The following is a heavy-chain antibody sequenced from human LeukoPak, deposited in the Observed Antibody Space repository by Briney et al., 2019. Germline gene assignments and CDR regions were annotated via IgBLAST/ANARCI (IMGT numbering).Heavy chain of an antibody. CDR1: GFTFSSYG. J-gene: IGHJ4*02. CDR3: ARVVKYYDFWSGYEPLFDY. CDR2: IRYDGSNK. D-gene: IGHD3-3*01. V-gene: IGHV3-30*02. Sequence: GGSLRLSCAASGFTFSSYGMHWVRQAPGKGLEWVAFIRYDGSNKYYADSVKGRFTISGDNAKNSLYLQMNSLRAEDTAVYYCARVVKYYDFWSGYEPLFDYWGQGTLVTVSS.